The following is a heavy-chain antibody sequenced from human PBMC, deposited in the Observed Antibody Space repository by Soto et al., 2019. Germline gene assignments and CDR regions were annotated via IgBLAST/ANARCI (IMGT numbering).Heavy chain of an antibody. J-gene: IGHJ6*02. CDR2: IYYSGST. D-gene: IGHD1-26*01. CDR3: ASENSAGYYYYGKDV. Sequence: QLQLQESGPGLVKPSETLSLTCTVSGGSISSSSYYWGWIRQPPGKGLEWIGSIYYSGSTYYNPSLKSRVTISVDTSKNQFSLKLSSVTAADTAVYYCASENSAGYYYYGKDVWGQGTTVTVSS. CDR1: GGSISSSSYY. V-gene: IGHV4-39*01.